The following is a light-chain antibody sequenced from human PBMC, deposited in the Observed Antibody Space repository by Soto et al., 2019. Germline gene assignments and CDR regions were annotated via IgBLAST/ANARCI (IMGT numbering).Light chain of an antibody. V-gene: IGKV1-27*01. Sequence: DIQMTQSPSSLSAAVRDRVTITCRASQGIRNYLAWYQQKPGKVPKLLIYAASTLQSGVPSRFSGGGSGTDFTLTISSLPPEDVATYYCQHYKSASFTFGPGTRVYFK. CDR2: AAS. CDR3: QHYKSASFT. CDR1: QGIRNY. J-gene: IGKJ3*01.